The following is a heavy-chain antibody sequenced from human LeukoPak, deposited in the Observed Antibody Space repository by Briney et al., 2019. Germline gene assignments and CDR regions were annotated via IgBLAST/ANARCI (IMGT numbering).Heavy chain of an antibody. CDR2: IYSGGST. D-gene: IGHD2-15*01. CDR3: ARGVAAKPYDWFDP. V-gene: IGHV3-53*04. Sequence: GGSLRLSWAASGFTVSSNYMSWVRQAPGKGLEWVSVIYSGGSTYYADSVKGRFTISRHNSKNTLYLQMNSLRAEDTAVYYCARGVAAKPYDWFDPWGQGTLVTVSS. J-gene: IGHJ5*02. CDR1: GFTVSSNY.